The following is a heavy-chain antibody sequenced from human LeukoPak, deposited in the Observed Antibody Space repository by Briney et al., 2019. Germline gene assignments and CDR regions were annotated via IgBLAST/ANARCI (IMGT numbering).Heavy chain of an antibody. Sequence: SQTLSLTCTVSGGSISSSSYYWGWIRQPPVKGLEWIGSIYYSGSTYYNPSLKSRVTISVDTSKNQFSLKLSSVTAADTAVYYCARGSAMVRGADFDYWGQGTLVTVSS. J-gene: IGHJ4*02. D-gene: IGHD3-10*01. V-gene: IGHV4-39*07. CDR1: GGSISSSSYY. CDR3: ARGSAMVRGADFDY. CDR2: IYYSGST.